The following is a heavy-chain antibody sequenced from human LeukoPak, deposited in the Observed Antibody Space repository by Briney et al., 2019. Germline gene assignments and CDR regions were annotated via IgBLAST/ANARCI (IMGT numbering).Heavy chain of an antibody. Sequence: PSETLSLTCTVSGYSISSGYYWGWIRQPPGKGLEWIGSIYHSGSTYYNPSLKSRVTISVDTSKNQFSLKLSSVTAADTAVYYCARDGYHYDSSGYFDYWGQGTLVTVSS. V-gene: IGHV4-38-2*02. CDR1: GYSISSGYY. CDR3: ARDGYHYDSSGYFDY. CDR2: IYHSGST. D-gene: IGHD3-22*01. J-gene: IGHJ4*02.